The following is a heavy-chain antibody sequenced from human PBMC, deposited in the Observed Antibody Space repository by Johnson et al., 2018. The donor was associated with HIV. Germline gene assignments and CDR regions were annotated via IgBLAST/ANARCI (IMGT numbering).Heavy chain of an antibody. CDR2: ISYDGSKK. Sequence: QVQLVESGGGLVQPGGSLRLSSAASGFTFSSYAMHWVRQAPGKGLEWVAVISYDGSKKYYADSMKGRFTISRDNSNNTLYLQMNSLKTEDTAVYYCTSDPYRLTPDGFDIWGQGTMVTVSS. CDR3: TSDPYRLTPDGFDI. D-gene: IGHD4/OR15-4a*01. CDR1: GFTFSSYA. V-gene: IGHV3-30*04. J-gene: IGHJ3*02.